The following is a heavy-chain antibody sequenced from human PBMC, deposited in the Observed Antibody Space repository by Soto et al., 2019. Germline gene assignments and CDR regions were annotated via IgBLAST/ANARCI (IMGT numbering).Heavy chain of an antibody. J-gene: IGHJ6*02. CDR3: ARENYYDSGRPSPRGLDV. CDR2: IYYSGIT. Sequence: PSETLSLTCTVSGGSISSGVYYWSWIRQHPGKGLQWIGYIYYSGITYYNPSLKSRITISVDTSKNQFSLKLNSVTAADTAVYYCARENYYDSGRPSPRGLDVWGQGTTVTISS. V-gene: IGHV4-31*03. CDR1: GGSISSGVYY. D-gene: IGHD3-10*01.